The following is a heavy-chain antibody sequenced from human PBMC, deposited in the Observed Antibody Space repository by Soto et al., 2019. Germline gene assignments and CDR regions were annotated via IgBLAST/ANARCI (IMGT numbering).Heavy chain of an antibody. Sequence: GASVKVSCKASGGTFSSYAISWVRQAPGQGLEWMGGIIPIFGTANYAQKFQGRVTITADESTSTAYMELSSLRSEDTAVYYCARDQRVERLGDWFDPWGQGTLVTVSS. V-gene: IGHV1-69*13. CDR2: IIPIFGTA. CDR1: GGTFSSYA. J-gene: IGHJ5*02. D-gene: IGHD1-1*01. CDR3: ARDQRVERLGDWFDP.